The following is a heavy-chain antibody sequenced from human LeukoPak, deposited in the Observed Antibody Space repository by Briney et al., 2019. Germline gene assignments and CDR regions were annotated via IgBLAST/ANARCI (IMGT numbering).Heavy chain of an antibody. CDR2: IYYSGST. D-gene: IGHD4-17*01. CDR1: GGSISSGGYC. Sequence: SETLSLTCTVSGGSISSGGYCWSWIRQHPGKGLEWIGYIYYSGSTYYNPSLKSRVTISVDTSKNQFSLKLSSVTAADTAVYYCARGGPDYGDHQMDYWGQGTLVTVSS. CDR3: ARGGPDYGDHQMDY. J-gene: IGHJ4*02. V-gene: IGHV4-31*03.